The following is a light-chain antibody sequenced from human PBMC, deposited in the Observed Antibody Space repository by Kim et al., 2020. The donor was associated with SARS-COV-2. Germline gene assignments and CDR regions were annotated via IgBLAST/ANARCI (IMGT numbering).Light chain of an antibody. J-gene: IGKJ2*01. CDR3: QQYGSSPYT. CDR1: ESVSSSY. Sequence: LSPGERATLSCRASESVSSSYLAWYQQKPGQAPRLLIYGASSRATGIPDRFSGSGSGTDFTLTISRLEPEDFAVYYCQQYGSSPYTFGQGTKLEI. V-gene: IGKV3-20*01. CDR2: GAS.